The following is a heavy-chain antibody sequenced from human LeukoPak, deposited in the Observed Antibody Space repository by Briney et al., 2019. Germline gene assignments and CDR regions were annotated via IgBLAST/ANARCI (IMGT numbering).Heavy chain of an antibody. Sequence: GGSLRLSCAASGFAFSSYGMHWVRQAPGKGLEWVAVIWYDGSNKYYADSVKGRFTISRDNSKNTLYLQMNSLRAEDTAVYYCASRPMYGSGSWAYWGQGTLVTVSS. CDR3: ASRPMYGSGSWAY. CDR2: IWYDGSNK. J-gene: IGHJ4*02. CDR1: GFAFSSYG. V-gene: IGHV3-33*01. D-gene: IGHD3-10*01.